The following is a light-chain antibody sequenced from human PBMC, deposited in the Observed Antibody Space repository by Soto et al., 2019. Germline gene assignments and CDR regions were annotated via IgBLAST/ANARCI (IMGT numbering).Light chain of an antibody. CDR2: AAS. Sequence: AIQITQSPSSLSASVGDRVTITCRASQAIGNDLGWYQQKPGKAPKILIYAASSLPSGVLSRFSGSGSGTDFTLTISCLQSEDFATYYCQQYYSSTWTFGQGTKVDIK. CDR1: QAIGND. J-gene: IGKJ1*01. CDR3: QQYYSSTWT. V-gene: IGKV1-6*01.